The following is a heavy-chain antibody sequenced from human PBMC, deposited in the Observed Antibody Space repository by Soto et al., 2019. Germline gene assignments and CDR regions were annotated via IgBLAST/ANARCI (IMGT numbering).Heavy chain of an antibody. Sequence: DVQLLESGGGLVQPGGSRRLSCAASGFTFSTYAMSWVRQAPGKRLDWVSAISGSGGSTYYAASVKGRFTISRDNSKNTLYLQMNSLRAEHTAVYYCAKSSPGYGDYEDFDYWGQGTLVTVSS. CDR1: GFTFSTYA. V-gene: IGHV3-23*01. J-gene: IGHJ4*02. CDR3: AKSSPGYGDYEDFDY. D-gene: IGHD4-17*01. CDR2: ISGSGGST.